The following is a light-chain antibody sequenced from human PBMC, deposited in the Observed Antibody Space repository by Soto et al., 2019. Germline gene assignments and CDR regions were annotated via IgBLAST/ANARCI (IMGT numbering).Light chain of an antibody. CDR2: ESN. CDR3: GTWDSSLSAWV. CDR1: SSNIGNNF. J-gene: IGLJ3*02. V-gene: IGLV1-51*02. Sequence: QSVLTQPPSVSAAPGKDVTISCSGSSSNIGNNFVSWYQQVPGTAPKLLIYESNKRPSGIPDRFSGSKSGTSATLGISGLQTGDEADYYCGTWDSSLSAWVFGGGTKLTVL.